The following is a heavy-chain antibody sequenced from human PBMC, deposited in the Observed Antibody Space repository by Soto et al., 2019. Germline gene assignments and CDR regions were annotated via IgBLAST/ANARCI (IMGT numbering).Heavy chain of an antibody. D-gene: IGHD3-22*01. CDR2: IWYDGSNK. V-gene: IGHV3-33*01. J-gene: IGHJ4*02. CDR1: GFTFSSYG. Sequence: QVQLVESGGGVVQPGRSLRLSCAASGFTFSSYGMHWVRQAPGKGLEWVAVIWYDGSNKYYADSVKGRFTISRDNSKNTLYLQMNSLRAEDTAVYYCARGLDSSDALDYWGQGTLVTVSS. CDR3: ARGLDSSDALDY.